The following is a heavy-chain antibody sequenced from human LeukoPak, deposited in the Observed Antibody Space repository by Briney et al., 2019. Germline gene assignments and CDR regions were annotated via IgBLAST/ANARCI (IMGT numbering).Heavy chain of an antibody. CDR2: INPNSGDT. V-gene: IGHV1-2*02. Sequence: GASVMVSCKVSGYTLTELSMHCVRQAPGKGLEWMGWINPNSGDTNYAQKFQGRVNMTRDTSISTAYMELSRLRSDDTAVYYCARAARGDTAMITAFDYWGQGTLVTVSS. D-gene: IGHD5-18*01. CDR1: GYTLTELS. CDR3: ARAARGDTAMITAFDY. J-gene: IGHJ4*02.